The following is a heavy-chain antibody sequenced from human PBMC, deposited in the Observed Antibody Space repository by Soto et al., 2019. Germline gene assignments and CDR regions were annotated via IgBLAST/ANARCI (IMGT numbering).Heavy chain of an antibody. Sequence: QLQLQESGPGLVKPSETLSLTCTVSGGSISSRGYYWGWIRQPPGKGLEWIGTIYYSGSTYYNPSLKSRVTISVATSKNQSSLKLSSVTAADTAVYYCATSNWFDPWGQGTLVTVSS. J-gene: IGHJ5*02. CDR3: ATSNWFDP. V-gene: IGHV4-39*01. CDR1: GGSISSRGYY. CDR2: IYYSGST.